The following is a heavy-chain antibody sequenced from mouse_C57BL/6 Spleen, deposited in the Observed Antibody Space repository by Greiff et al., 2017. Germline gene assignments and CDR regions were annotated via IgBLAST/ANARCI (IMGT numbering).Heavy chain of an antibody. V-gene: IGHV1-54*01. CDR3: ARRADDYDGAWFAY. Sequence: QVQLKESGAELVRPGTSVKVSCKASGYAFTNYLIEWVKQRPGQGLEWIGVIIPGSGGTNYNEKFKGKATLTADTSSSTAYMQLSSLTSEDSAVYFCARRADDYDGAWFAYWGQGTLVTVSA. CDR1: GYAFTNYL. CDR2: IIPGSGGT. J-gene: IGHJ3*01. D-gene: IGHD2-4*01.